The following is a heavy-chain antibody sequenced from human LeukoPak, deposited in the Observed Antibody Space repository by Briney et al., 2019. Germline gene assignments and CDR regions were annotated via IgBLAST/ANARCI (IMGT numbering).Heavy chain of an antibody. CDR2: IYCSGST. Sequence: SETLSLTCTVSGDSLSDYYWNWIRQPPGKGLEWIGYIYCSGSTNCSPSLKSRVTISVDTSKNQFSLKLSSVTAADTAIYYCARRRKVPAPRAGDAFDIWGQGTMVTVSS. J-gene: IGHJ3*02. V-gene: IGHV4-59*08. CDR3: ARRRKVPAPRAGDAFDI. D-gene: IGHD2-21*02. CDR1: GDSLSDYY.